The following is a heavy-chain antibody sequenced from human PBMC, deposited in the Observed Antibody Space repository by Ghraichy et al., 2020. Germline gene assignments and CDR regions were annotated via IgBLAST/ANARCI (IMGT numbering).Heavy chain of an antibody. V-gene: IGHV6-1*01. Sequence: SQTLSLTCAISGDNVSSNTAAWNWIRQSPSRGLEWLGRTFYKSKWNNDYDISVKSRITINPDTSTNQFSLHLNSVTPEDTAIYYCAREIEVLSSYYYHHMDVWGQGTTCTV. CDR3: AREIEVLSSYYYHHMDV. CDR2: TFYKSKWNN. D-gene: IGHD2-21*01. CDR1: GDNVSSNTAA. J-gene: IGHJ6*02.